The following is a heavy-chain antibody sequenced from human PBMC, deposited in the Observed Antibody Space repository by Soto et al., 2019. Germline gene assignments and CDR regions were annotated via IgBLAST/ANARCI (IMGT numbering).Heavy chain of an antibody. Sequence: QVQVVESGGGVVQPGRSLRLSCVASGFAFSNFGMHWVRQVPGKGLEWVAVILHNGKNKDYADYAKGRFTISRDNSKNILYLEMNSLRVEDTAVYYCARDPGQDEAMDYWGQGTLVTVSS. CDR2: ILHNGKNK. V-gene: IGHV3-33*01. CDR1: GFAFSNFG. J-gene: IGHJ4*02. CDR3: ARDPGQDEAMDY.